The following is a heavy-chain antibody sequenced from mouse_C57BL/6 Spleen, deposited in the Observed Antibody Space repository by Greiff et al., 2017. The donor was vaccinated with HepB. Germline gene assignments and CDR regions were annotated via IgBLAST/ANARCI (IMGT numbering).Heavy chain of an antibody. D-gene: IGHD2-2*01. J-gene: IGHJ3*01. V-gene: IGHV1-54*01. CDR3: ARSGGYEGFAY. CDR1: GYAFTNYL. Sequence: VKLMESGAELVRPGTSVKVSCKASGYAFTNYLIEWVKQRPGQGLEWIGVINPGSGGTNYNEKFKGKATLTADKSSSTAYMQLSSLTSEDSAVYFCARSGGYEGFAYWGQGTLVTVSA. CDR2: INPGSGGT.